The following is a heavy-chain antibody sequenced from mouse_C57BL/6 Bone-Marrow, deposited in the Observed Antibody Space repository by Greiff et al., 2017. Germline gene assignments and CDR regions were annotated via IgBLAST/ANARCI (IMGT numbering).Heavy chain of an antibody. V-gene: IGHV1-26*01. Sequence: VQLQQSGPELVKPGASVKISCKASGYTFTDYYMNWVKQSHGKSLEWIGDINPNNGGTSSNQKFPGKATLTVDKSSSPAYMELSSLTSEDSAVYFFSRPDHYYFYAIDYWGQGTSVTVAS. CDR2: INPNNGGT. J-gene: IGHJ4*01. CDR3: SRPDHYYFYAIDY. CDR1: GYTFTDYY. D-gene: IGHD1-2*01.